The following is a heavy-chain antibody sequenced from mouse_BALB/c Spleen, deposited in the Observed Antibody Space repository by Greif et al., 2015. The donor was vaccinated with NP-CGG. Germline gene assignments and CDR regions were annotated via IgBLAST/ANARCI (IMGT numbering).Heavy chain of an antibody. D-gene: IGHD1-1*01. CDR1: GYTFSSYW. CDR2: ILPGSGST. J-gene: IGHJ4*01. Sequence: VQLQQSGAELMKPGASVKISCKATGYTFSSYWIEWVKQRPGHGLEWIGEILPGSGSTNYNEKFKGKATFTADTSSNTAYMQLSSLTSEDSAVYYCACPNYYYGSSFYAMDYWGQGTSVTVSS. V-gene: IGHV1-9*01. CDR3: ACPNYYYGSSFYAMDY.